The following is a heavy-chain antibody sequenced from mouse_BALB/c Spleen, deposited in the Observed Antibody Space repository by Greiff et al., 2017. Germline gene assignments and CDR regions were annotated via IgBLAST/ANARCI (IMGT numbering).Heavy chain of an antibody. CDR2: ISSGGSYT. J-gene: IGHJ4*01. Sequence: EVQGVESGGGLVKPGGSLKLSCAASGFTFSSYTMSWVRQTPEKRLEWVATISSGGSYTYYPDSVKGRFTISRDNAKNTLYLQMSSLKSEDTAMYYCTRLITKAMDYWGQGTSVTVSS. CDR1: GFTFSSYT. V-gene: IGHV5-6-4*01. CDR3: TRLITKAMDY. D-gene: IGHD2-4*01.